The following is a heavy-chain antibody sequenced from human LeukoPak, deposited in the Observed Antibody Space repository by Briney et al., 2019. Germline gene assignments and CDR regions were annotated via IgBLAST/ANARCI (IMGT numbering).Heavy chain of an antibody. V-gene: IGHV4-30-2*01. CDR1: GGSISSGGYS. CDR3: ASIKARGSVAPDY. J-gene: IGHJ4*02. D-gene: IGHD6-19*01. CDR2: IYHSGST. Sequence: PSQTLSLTCAVSGGSISSGGYSWSWIRQPPGKGLEWIGYIYHSGSTYYNPSLKSRVTISVDRSKNQFSLKLSSVTAADTAVYYCASIKARGSVAPDYWGQGTLVTVSS.